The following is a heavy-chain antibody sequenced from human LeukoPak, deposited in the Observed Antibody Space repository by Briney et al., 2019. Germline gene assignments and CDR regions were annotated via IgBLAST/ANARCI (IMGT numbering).Heavy chain of an antibody. D-gene: IGHD6-13*01. V-gene: IGHV1-8*01. CDR3: ARIAAPGNRRLNF. Sequence: GASVKVSFEASGYTLTTYDINWVRQAAGQGLEWMGWMNPNSGNTGNAQKFQGRVTMTRNTSISTAYMELTSLTSEDTAVYFCARIAAPGNRRLNFWGQGTLVTVSS. CDR2: MNPNSGNT. J-gene: IGHJ4*02. CDR1: GYTLTTYD.